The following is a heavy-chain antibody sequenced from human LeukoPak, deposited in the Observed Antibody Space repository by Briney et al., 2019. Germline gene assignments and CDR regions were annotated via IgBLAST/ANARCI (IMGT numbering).Heavy chain of an antibody. Sequence: SETLSLTCAVSGYSIRSGYYWGWIRQPPGKGLEWIGSIYHSGSTYYNPSLKSRVTISVDTSKNQFSLKLSSVTAADTAVYYCARLGGDFDYWGQGTLVTVSS. CDR3: ARLGGDFDY. V-gene: IGHV4-38-2*01. CDR2: IYHSGST. J-gene: IGHJ4*02. CDR1: GYSIRSGYY. D-gene: IGHD3-10*01.